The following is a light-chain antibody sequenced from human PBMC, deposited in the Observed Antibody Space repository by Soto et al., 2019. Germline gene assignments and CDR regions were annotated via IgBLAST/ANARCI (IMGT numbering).Light chain of an antibody. CDR1: SDDVGAYNS. Sequence: QSVLAQRASVSGSPGQSITISCTGTSDDVGAYNSVSWYQQLPHKAPQVILYKGTQRPSGVSSRFSGYTSGNAASLTISGLQADDEADYFCCSSAPESTYVFGTGTKVTVL. CDR3: CSSAPESTYV. CDR2: KGT. V-gene: IGLV2-23*01. J-gene: IGLJ1*01.